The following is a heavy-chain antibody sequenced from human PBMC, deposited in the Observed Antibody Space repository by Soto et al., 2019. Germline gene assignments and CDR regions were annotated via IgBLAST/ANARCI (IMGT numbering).Heavy chain of an antibody. V-gene: IGHV3-23*01. CDR3: ANEVSLGSTVDLGS. J-gene: IGHJ5*01. Sequence: GGSLRLSCAASGFTFTIFAMSWVRQSPGKGLEWVSTISGSGGSTYYADAVKGRFTISRDNSMGTLYLQMKSLRVEDTAIYYCANEVSLGSTVDLGSWGQGTLVTVSS. D-gene: IGHD7-27*01. CDR1: GFTFTIFA. CDR2: ISGSGGST.